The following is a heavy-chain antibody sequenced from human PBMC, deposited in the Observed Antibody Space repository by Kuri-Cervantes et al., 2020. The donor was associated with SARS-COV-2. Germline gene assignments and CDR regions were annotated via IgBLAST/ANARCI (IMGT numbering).Heavy chain of an antibody. Sequence: SEILSLTGPVSGGSISSYYWSWIRQPAGKGLEWIGRIYTSGSTNYNPTLKSRVTMSVDTSKNQFSLKLSSVTAADTAVYYCARGVPVRGSIPVGAGTFDYWGQGTLVTVSS. D-gene: IGHD3-16*01. V-gene: IGHV4-4*07. J-gene: IGHJ4*02. CDR1: GGSISSYY. CDR3: ARGVPVRGSIPVGAGTFDY. CDR2: IYTSGST.